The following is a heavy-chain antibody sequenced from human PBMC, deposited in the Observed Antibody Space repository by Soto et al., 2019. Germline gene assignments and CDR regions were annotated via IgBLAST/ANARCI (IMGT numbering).Heavy chain of an antibody. Sequence: SETLSLTCTVSGCSISSYYWSWIRQPPGKGLEWIGYIYYSGSTNYNPSLKSRVTISVDTSKNQFSLKLSSVTAADTAVYYCARSVRGGNFDYWGQGTLVTVSS. V-gene: IGHV4-59*01. CDR2: IYYSGST. D-gene: IGHD3-10*01. CDR1: GCSISSYY. CDR3: ARSVRGGNFDY. J-gene: IGHJ4*02.